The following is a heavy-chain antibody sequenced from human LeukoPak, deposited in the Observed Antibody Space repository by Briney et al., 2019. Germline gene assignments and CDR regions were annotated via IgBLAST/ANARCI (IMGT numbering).Heavy chain of an antibody. Sequence: ASVKVSCKASGFTFSNSAVQWVRQARGQRFEWIGWIGVGSGNTNYAERFQERVTITRDMSTSTAYMELSSLRSEDTAVYYCAADHDYSLSYDSYGPLDAWGQGTLVTVSS. CDR1: GFTFSNSA. J-gene: IGHJ5*02. CDR2: IGVGSGNT. V-gene: IGHV1-58*01. D-gene: IGHD4-11*01. CDR3: AADHDYSLSYDSYGPLDA.